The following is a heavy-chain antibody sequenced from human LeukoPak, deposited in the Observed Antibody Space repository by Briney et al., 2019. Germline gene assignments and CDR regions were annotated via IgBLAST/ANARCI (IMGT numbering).Heavy chain of an antibody. V-gene: IGHV3-23*01. Sequence: GESLRLFCAASGFTVSSYAMSWVRQAPGKGLEWVSAISGSGGSTYYADSVKGRFTISRDNSKNTLYLQMNSLRAEDTAVYYCAKGSSSWYLYLDYWGQGTLVTVSS. D-gene: IGHD6-13*01. CDR3: AKGSSSWYLYLDY. CDR1: GFTVSSYA. CDR2: ISGSGGST. J-gene: IGHJ4*02.